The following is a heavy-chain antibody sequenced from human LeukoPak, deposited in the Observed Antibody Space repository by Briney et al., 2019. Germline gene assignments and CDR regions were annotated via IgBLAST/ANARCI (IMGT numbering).Heavy chain of an antibody. CDR2: IHPNVGGT. D-gene: IGHD6-19*01. V-gene: IGHV1-2*02. Sequence: ASVRVSCKASGYTFIHFYLHWVRQAPGQGLGWMGWIHPNVGGTNYAPKFQGRVSMTRDTSINTAFLDVSGLTSDDTAVYYCTKDSNRGWLSTDCWGQGTLVTVSS. J-gene: IGHJ4*02. CDR1: GYTFIHFY. CDR3: TKDSNRGWLSTDC.